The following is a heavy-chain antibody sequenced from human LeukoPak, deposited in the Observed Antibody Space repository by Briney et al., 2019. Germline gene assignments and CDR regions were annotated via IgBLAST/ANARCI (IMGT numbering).Heavy chain of an antibody. Sequence: PGRSLRLSCAASGFTFSSYGMHWVRQAPGKGLEWVAVIWYDGSNKYYADSVKGRLTISRDNSKNTLYLQMNSLRAEDTAVYYCAKLSGSGSYGIDYWGQGTLVTVSS. V-gene: IGHV3-33*06. CDR2: IWYDGSNK. D-gene: IGHD1-26*01. CDR1: GFTFSSYG. J-gene: IGHJ4*02. CDR3: AKLSGSGSYGIDY.